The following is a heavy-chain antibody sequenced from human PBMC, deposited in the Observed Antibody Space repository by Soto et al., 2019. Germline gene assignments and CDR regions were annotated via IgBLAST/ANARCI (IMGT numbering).Heavy chain of an antibody. CDR1: GFTFSSYE. CDR3: ARDLADLVGATAFFDY. CDR2: ISSSGSTI. V-gene: IGHV3-48*03. J-gene: IGHJ4*02. D-gene: IGHD1-26*01. Sequence: GGSLRLSCAASGFTFSSYEMNWVRQAPGKGLEWVSYISSSGSTIYYADSVKGRFTISRDNAKNSLYLQMNSLRAEDTAVYYCARDLADLVGATAFFDYWGQGTLVTVSS.